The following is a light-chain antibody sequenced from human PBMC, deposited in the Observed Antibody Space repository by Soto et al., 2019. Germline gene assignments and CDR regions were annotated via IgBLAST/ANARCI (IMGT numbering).Light chain of an antibody. CDR3: LQYGSSPFT. V-gene: IGKV3-20*01. J-gene: IGKJ3*01. CDR1: LSVSSSY. Sequence: ESVLTQSPGTLSMSPGERATLSCRASLSVSSSYSAWYQQKPGQAPRLLIYGASRRATGIPDRFSGSGSGTDFTLTISTLEPEDFAVYYCLQYGSSPFTFGPGTKVDIK. CDR2: GAS.